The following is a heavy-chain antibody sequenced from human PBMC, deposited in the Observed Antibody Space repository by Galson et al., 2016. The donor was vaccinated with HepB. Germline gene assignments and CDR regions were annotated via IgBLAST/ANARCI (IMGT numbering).Heavy chain of an antibody. CDR3: ARWGYNYGMDV. D-gene: IGHD3-16*01. J-gene: IGHJ6*02. V-gene: IGHV3-53*01. CDR2: IYTGGGT. CDR1: GFTVRSNY. Sequence: SLRLSCAASGFTVRSNYMTWVRQAPGKGLEWVSVIYTGGGTYYADSVKGRFTISRDNSKNTLYLQMNSLRPEDTALYYCARWGYNYGMDVWGQGTTVTVSS.